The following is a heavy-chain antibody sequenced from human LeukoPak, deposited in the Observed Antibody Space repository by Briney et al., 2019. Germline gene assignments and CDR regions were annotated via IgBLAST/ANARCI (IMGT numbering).Heavy chain of an antibody. CDR2: ISAYNGNT. D-gene: IGHD3-10*01. Sequence: ASVKVSCKASGYTFTSYPISWVRQAPGQGLEWMGWISAYNGNTNYAQKLQGRVTMTTDTSTSTAYMELRSLRSDDTAVYYCARDLTYYYGSGSYGDYWGQGTLVTVSS. J-gene: IGHJ4*02. V-gene: IGHV1-18*01. CDR3: ARDLTYYYGSGSYGDY. CDR1: GYTFTSYP.